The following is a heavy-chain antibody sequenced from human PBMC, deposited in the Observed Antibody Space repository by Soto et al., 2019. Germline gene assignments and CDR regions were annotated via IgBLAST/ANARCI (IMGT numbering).Heavy chain of an antibody. CDR2: IFHSGST. V-gene: IGHV4-30-2*01. Sequence: QLQLQESGSGLVKPSRTLSPTCAVSGGSISSGGYSWSWIRQPPGKGLEWIGYIFHSGSTYYNPSLKSRVTISVDRSKNQFSLKLSSVTAADTAVYYCARASTTVTTLDYWGQGTLVIVSS. CDR1: GGSISSGGYS. CDR3: ARASTTVTTLDY. D-gene: IGHD4-17*01. J-gene: IGHJ4*02.